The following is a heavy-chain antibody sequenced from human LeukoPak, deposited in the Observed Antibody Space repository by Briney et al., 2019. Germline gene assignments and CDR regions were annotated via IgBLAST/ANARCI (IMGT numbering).Heavy chain of an antibody. D-gene: IGHD6-19*01. CDR1: GYTFTSYD. V-gene: IGHV1-8*01. Sequence: ASVKVSCKASGYTFTSYDINWVRQATGQGLEWMGWMNPNSGNTGYAQKFQGRVTMTRNTSISTAYMELSSLRSEDTAVYYCARDRSTLNIAVAGTGGYWGQGTLVTVSS. CDR2: MNPNSGNT. J-gene: IGHJ4*02. CDR3: ARDRSTLNIAVAGTGGY.